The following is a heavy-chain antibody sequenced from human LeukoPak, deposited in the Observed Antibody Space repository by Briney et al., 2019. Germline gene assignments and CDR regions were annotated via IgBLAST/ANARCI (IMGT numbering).Heavy chain of an antibody. D-gene: IGHD5-18*01. CDR3: ARDRMDTGTYFDY. CDR1: GYTFTTYG. V-gene: IGHV1-18*01. Sequence: ASVNVSCKSSGYTFTTYGNTWVRQAPGQELEWMGWISTYNGNTNYAQKLQGRVTMTTDTSTSTAYMGLRSLRSDDTAMYYCARDRMDTGTYFDYWGQGTLVTVSS. J-gene: IGHJ4*02. CDR2: ISTYNGNT.